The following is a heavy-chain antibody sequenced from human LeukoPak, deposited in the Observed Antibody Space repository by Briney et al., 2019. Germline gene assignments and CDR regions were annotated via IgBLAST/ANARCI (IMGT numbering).Heavy chain of an antibody. CDR1: GGSISSYY. CDR2: IYYSGSA. V-gene: IGHV4-59*01. D-gene: IGHD1-26*01. J-gene: IGHJ6*02. CDR3: ARLRSRPPYYYGMDV. Sequence: PSETLSLTCTVSGGSISSYYWSWIRQPPGKGLEWIGYIYYSGSANSNPSLRSRVTISVDMSQNQFSLKLSSVTAADTAVYYCARLRSRPPYYYGMDVWGQGTTVTVSS.